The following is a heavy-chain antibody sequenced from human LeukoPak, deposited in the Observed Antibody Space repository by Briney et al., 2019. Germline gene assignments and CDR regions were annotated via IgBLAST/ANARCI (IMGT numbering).Heavy chain of an antibody. Sequence: GGSLRLSCAASGFTVSSNYMSWVRQAPGKGLEWVSSISSSSSYIYYAGSVKGRFTISRDNAKNSLYLQMNSLRAEDTAVYYCARGGYYYDDAFDIWGQGTMVTVSS. CDR2: ISSSSSYI. J-gene: IGHJ3*02. CDR1: GFTVSSNY. V-gene: IGHV3-21*01. CDR3: ARGGYYYDDAFDI. D-gene: IGHD3-22*01.